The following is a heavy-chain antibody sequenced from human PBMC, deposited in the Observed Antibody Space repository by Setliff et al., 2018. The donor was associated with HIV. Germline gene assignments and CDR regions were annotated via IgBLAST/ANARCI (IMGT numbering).Heavy chain of an antibody. CDR3: AKDGAITGTTYPDS. D-gene: IGHD1-7*01. CDR1: GFTFDDYA. CDR2: ISWSGGNT. J-gene: IGHJ4*02. Sequence: PGGSLRLSCAASGFTFDDYAMHWVRQTPGKGLEWVSLISWSGGNTFYADSVKGRFTISRDNRKNSLVLQMNSLRTEETAFYYCAKDGAITGTTYPDSWGQGTLVTVSS. V-gene: IGHV3-43D*04.